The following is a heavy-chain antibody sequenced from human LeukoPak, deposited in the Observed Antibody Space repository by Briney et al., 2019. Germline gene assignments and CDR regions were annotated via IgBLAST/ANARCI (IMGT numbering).Heavy chain of an antibody. Sequence: GGSLRLSCAASGFTFSSYAMHWVRQAPGKGLEWVADISYDGSDKYYADSVKGRVTISRDNSKNTLYLQMNSLRAEDTAVYYCARDPVYSYGLPSYWGQGTLVTVSS. CDR1: GFTFSSYA. D-gene: IGHD5-18*01. J-gene: IGHJ4*02. V-gene: IGHV3-30-3*01. CDR3: ARDPVYSYGLPSY. CDR2: ISYDGSDK.